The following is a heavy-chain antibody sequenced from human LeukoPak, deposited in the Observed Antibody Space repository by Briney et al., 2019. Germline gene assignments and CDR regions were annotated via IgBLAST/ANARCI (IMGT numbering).Heavy chain of an antibody. J-gene: IGHJ4*02. CDR1: GGSFSGYY. D-gene: IGHD3-22*01. V-gene: IGHV4-34*01. Sequence: SETLSLTCAVYGGSFSGYYWSWTRQPPGKGLEWIGEINHSGSTNYNPSLKSRVTMSVDTSKNQFSLKLSSVTAADTAVYYCARATVDSSGYYYVFHFDYWGQGTMVTVSS. CDR2: INHSGST. CDR3: ARATVDSSGYYYVFHFDY.